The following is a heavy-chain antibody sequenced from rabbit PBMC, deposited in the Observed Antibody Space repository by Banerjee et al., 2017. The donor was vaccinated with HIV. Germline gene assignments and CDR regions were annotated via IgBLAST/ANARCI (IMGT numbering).Heavy chain of an antibody. CDR1: GFSLSSYR. J-gene: IGHJ6*01. Sequence: ELVESGGGLVQPGESLKLSCKASGFSLSSYRMAWFRQAPGEGLEYIGVIITGGGTAYAKWVNGRFTISSDNAQNTVVLQMNSLTAADTAPYFCARASGGTGWTLGLWGPGTLVTVS. V-gene: IGHV1S29*01. CDR3: ARASGGTGWTLGL. CDR2: IITGGGT. D-gene: IGHD4-1*01.